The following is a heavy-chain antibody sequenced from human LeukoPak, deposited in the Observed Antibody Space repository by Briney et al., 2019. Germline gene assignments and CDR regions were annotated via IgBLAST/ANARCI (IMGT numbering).Heavy chain of an antibody. CDR3: ARGDSGYDFAPFDY. D-gene: IGHD5-12*01. CDR1: GYTFTSYG. CDR2: ISANNGNT. J-gene: IGHJ4*02. Sequence: GASVKVSCKASGYTFTSYGIIWVRQAPGQGLEWMGWISANNGNTNYAQKLQGRVTITTDTSTSTAYMELRSLRSDDTAVYYCARGDSGYDFAPFDYWGQGTLVTVSS. V-gene: IGHV1-18*01.